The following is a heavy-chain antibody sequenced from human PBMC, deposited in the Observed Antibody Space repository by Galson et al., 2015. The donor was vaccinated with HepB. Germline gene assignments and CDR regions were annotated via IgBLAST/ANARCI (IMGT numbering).Heavy chain of an antibody. J-gene: IGHJ2*01. CDR1: GFTFSSYA. CDR3: AKDRRLVEDFDL. CDR2: ISGSGGST. D-gene: IGHD2-15*01. V-gene: IGHV3-23*01. Sequence: SLRLSCAASGFTFSSYAMSWVRQAPGKGLEWVSAISGSGGSTYYADSVKGRFTISRDNSKNTLYLQMNSLRAEDTAVYYCAKDRRLVEDFDLWGRGTLVTVSS.